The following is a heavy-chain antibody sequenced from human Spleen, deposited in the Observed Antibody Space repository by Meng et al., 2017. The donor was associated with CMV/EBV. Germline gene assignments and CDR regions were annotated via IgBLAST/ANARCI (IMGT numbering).Heavy chain of an antibody. CDR2: ISVSSGYI. V-gene: IGHV3-21*01. CDR3: ARDLAAGYSYGYPDY. Sequence: GGSLRLSCAASGFTFNSYTMNWVRQAPGKGLEWVSSISVSSGYIYYADSVRGRFTISRDNAKNSLYLQMNSLRVEDTAVYYCARDLAAGYSYGYPDYWGQGTLVTVSS. J-gene: IGHJ4*02. D-gene: IGHD5-18*01. CDR1: GFTFNSYT.